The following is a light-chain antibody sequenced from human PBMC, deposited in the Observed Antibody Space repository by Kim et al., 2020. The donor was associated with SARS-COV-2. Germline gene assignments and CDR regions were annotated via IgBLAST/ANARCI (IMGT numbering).Light chain of an antibody. V-gene: IGKV1-13*02. J-gene: IGKJ2*02. CDR2: GAT. Sequence: AIQVTQSPSSLSASVGDRVTITCRTSQGISSALAWYQQKPGKTPKLLIYGATTLEGGVPSRFSGSGSGTAFALTISSLQPEDFATYYCQVFKSYPRTFGQGTKLEIK. CDR1: QGISSA. CDR3: QVFKSYPRT.